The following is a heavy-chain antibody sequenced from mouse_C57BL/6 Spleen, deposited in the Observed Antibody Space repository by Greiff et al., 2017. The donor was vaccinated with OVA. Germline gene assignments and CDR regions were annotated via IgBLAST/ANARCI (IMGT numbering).Heavy chain of an antibody. Sequence: EVKLQESGGGLVQPGGSLSLSCAASGFTFTDYYMSWVRQPPGKALEWLGFIRNKANGYTTEYSASVKGRFTISRDNSQSILYLQMNALRAEDSATYYCARYMNYYLDYWGQGTTLTVSS. V-gene: IGHV7-3*01. CDR1: GFTFTDYY. J-gene: IGHJ2*01. CDR2: IRNKANGYTT. CDR3: ARYMNYYLDY.